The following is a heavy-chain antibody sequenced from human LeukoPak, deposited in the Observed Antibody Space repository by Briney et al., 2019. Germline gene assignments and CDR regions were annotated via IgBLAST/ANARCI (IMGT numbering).Heavy chain of an antibody. D-gene: IGHD3-10*01. CDR3: ASLPRHSGCAHDY. Sequence: PSETLSLTCTVSGGSISSSSYYWGWIRQPPGKGLEWIGSIYYSGSTYYNPSLKSRVTISVDTSKNQFSLKLSSVTAADTAVYYCASLPRHSGCAHDYWGQGTLVTVSS. CDR1: GGSISSSSYY. J-gene: IGHJ4*02. CDR2: IYYSGST. V-gene: IGHV4-39*01.